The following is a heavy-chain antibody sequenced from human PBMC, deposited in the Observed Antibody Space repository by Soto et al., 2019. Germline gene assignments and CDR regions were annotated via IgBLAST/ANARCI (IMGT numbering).Heavy chain of an antibody. CDR3: ARVDTLTAAVDY. CDR2: LYSDDST. Sequence: EVQLVESGGGLVQPGGSLRLSCVVSGFTVSGMYMSWVRQAPGKGLEWVSLLYSDDSTYYADSVKGRLTISRDNSKHTLFLQMNSLTAEDTAVYYCARVDTLTAAVDYWGQGTLVTVSS. J-gene: IGHJ4*02. V-gene: IGHV3-66*01. CDR1: GFTVSGMY. D-gene: IGHD6-13*01.